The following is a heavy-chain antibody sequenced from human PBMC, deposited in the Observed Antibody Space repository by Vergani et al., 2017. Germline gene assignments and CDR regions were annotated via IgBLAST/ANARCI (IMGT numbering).Heavy chain of an antibody. D-gene: IGHD2-2*03. CDR2: INPMGGST. V-gene: IGHV1-46*03. CDR3: ARAGYCTSTSCYSFSYYYMDV. Sequence: QVQLVQSGAEVKKPGASVKVSCKASGYSFTSNSMHWVRQAPGQGLEWMGIINPMGGSTTDAQRFQGRVTMTRDTSTSTVYMQLSSLRIEDTAVYYCARAGYCTSTSCYSFSYYYMDVWGKGTTVTVSS. CDR1: GYSFTSNS. J-gene: IGHJ6*03.